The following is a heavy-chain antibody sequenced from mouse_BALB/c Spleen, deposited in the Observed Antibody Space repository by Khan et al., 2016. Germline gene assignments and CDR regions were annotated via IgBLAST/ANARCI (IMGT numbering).Heavy chain of an antibody. D-gene: IGHD1-1*01. Sequence: QIQLVQSGPELMKPGKTVKISCKASGYTFTNYGMNWVKQAPGKGLKWMGWINTYSGESTYADDFKGRFAFSLETFATTAYLQINNLKNEDTAIDCCARYRYYYGSSRYFDVWGAGTTVTVSS. V-gene: IGHV9-3-1*01. CDR3: ARYRYYYGSSRYFDV. CDR2: INTYSGES. J-gene: IGHJ1*01. CDR1: GYTFTNYG.